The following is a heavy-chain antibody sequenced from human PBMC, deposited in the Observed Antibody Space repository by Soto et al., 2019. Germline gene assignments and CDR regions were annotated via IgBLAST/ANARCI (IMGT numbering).Heavy chain of an antibody. J-gene: IGHJ6*01. V-gene: IGHV3-74*03. Sequence: GRSLRLSCTASGLSFSNTWMHWVRQAPGKGLVWVSHINSDGSTTTYADSVKGRLTISRDNTKNTVYLQMNSLRADDTAVYHCATDGSYDHKVWGQGTTVTVSS. D-gene: IGHD5-18*01. CDR1: GLSFSNTW. CDR3: ATDGSYDHKV. CDR2: INSDGSTT.